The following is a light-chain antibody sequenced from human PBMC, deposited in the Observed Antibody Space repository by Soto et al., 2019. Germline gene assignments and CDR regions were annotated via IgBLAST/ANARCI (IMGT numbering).Light chain of an antibody. V-gene: IGLV2-8*01. CDR2: EVN. CDR3: TSYAGGNNV. Sequence: QSALTQPPSASGSPGQSVTISCAGTSSDVGGYNYVSWYQQNPGKVPKLMIYEVNKRPSGVPDRFSGSKSGNTASLTVSGLQAEDEADYYCTSYAGGNNVFGTETKLTVL. CDR1: SSDVGGYNY. J-gene: IGLJ1*01.